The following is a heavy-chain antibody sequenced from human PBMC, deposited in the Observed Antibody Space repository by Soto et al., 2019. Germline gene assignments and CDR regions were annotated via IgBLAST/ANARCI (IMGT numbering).Heavy chain of an antibody. CDR1: GFTFSSYG. Sequence: QVQLVESGGGVVQPGRSLRLSCAASGFTFSSYGMHWVRQAPGKGLEWVAVISYDGSNKYYADSVKGRFTISRDNSKNTLYLQMNSLRAEDKAVYYCAKAAGDYGGNAYCYYGMDVWGQGTTVTVSS. CDR3: AKAAGDYGGNAYCYYGMDV. D-gene: IGHD4-17*01. V-gene: IGHV3-30*18. CDR2: ISYDGSNK. J-gene: IGHJ6*02.